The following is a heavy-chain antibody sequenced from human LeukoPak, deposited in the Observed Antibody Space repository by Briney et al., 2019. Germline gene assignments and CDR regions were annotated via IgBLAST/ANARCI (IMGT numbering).Heavy chain of an antibody. V-gene: IGHV3-21*01. CDR3: ARVRANLYDDY. Sequence: PGGSLRLSCAASGFTFSSYSFNWVRQVPGKGLEWVSSITTTFYTYYTDSVKGRFTISRDNAENSLYLQIISRRAEDTAVYYCARVRANLYDDYWGQGTLDSVSS. J-gene: IGHJ4*02. CDR1: GFTFSSYS. CDR2: ITTTFYT. D-gene: IGHD3-16*01.